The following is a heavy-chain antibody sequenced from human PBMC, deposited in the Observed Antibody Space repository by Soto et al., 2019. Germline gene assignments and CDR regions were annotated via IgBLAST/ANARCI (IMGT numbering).Heavy chain of an antibody. CDR1: GYTFTSYG. Sequence: QVQLVQSGAEVKKPGASVKVSCKASGYTFTSYGISWVRQAPGQGLAWMGWISAYNGNTNYAQKLQGRVTMTTDTSTSTAYMELRSLRSDDTAVYYWAREGDYDILTGYYIIHYYYGMDVWGQGTTVTVSS. D-gene: IGHD3-9*01. V-gene: IGHV1-18*01. J-gene: IGHJ6*02. CDR2: ISAYNGNT. CDR3: AREGDYDILTGYYIIHYYYGMDV.